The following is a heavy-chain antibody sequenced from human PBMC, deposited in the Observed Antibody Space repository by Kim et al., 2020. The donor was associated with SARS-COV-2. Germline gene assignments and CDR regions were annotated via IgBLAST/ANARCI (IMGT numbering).Heavy chain of an antibody. V-gene: IGHV3-21*01. CDR1: GFTFSSYS. J-gene: IGHJ6*02. CDR2: ISSSSSYI. CDR3: ARGLGGSGYYYYYYGMDV. D-gene: IGHD3-3*01. Sequence: GGSLRLSCAASGFTFSSYSMNWVRQAPGKGLEWVSSISSSSSYIYYADSVKGRFTISRDNAKNSLYLQMNSLRAEDTAVYYCARGLGGSGYYYYYYGMDVWGQGTTVTVSS.